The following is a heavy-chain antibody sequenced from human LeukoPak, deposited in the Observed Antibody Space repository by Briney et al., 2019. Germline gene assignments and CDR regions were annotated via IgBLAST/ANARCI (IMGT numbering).Heavy chain of an antibody. D-gene: IGHD5-18*01. J-gene: IGHJ4*02. CDR3: AKEPHTAMVTGFDY. CDR2: ISSSSATI. Sequence: GGSLRLSCVASGFTFSSYSTNWVRQAPGKGLEWISYISSSSATIYYADSAKGRFTVSRDNSKNTLYLQMNSLRAEDTAVYYCAKEPHTAMVTGFDYWGQGTLVTVSS. CDR1: GFTFSSYS. V-gene: IGHV3-48*01.